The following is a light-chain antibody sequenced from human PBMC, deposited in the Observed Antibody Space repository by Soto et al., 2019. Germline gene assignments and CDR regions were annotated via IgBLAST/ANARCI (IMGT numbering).Light chain of an antibody. V-gene: IGLV1-40*01. J-gene: IGLJ1*01. CDR1: SSNIGAGYD. Sequence: QSVLTQPPSVSGAPGQRVTISCTGSSSNIGAGYDVYWYQQHPGKAPKVIIYEVSKRPSGVPDRFSGSKSGSTASLTVSGLQAEDEADYYCSSYAVTNIFVFGTGTKVT. CDR2: EVS. CDR3: SSYAVTNIFV.